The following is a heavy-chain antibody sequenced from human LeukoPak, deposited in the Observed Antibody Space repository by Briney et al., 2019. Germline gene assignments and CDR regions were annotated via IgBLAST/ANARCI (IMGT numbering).Heavy chain of an antibody. CDR2: INPSGGST. V-gene: IGHV1-46*03. D-gene: IGHD1-26*01. Sequence: GASVKVSCKASGYTFTGYYMHWVRQAPGQGLEWMGIINPSGGSTSYAQKFQGRVTMTRDTSTSTVYMELSSLRSEDTAVYYCASSGRGSYYGNWFDPWGQGTLVTVSS. J-gene: IGHJ5*02. CDR3: ASSGRGSYYGNWFDP. CDR1: GYTFTGYY.